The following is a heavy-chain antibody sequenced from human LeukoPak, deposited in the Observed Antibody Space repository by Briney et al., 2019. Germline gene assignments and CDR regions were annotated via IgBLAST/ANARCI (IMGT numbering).Heavy chain of an antibody. CDR3: AKGTHYYDSSGYWGAFDI. Sequence: GGSLRLSCAASGFTFSSYWMHWVRQVPGKGLVWVSRINSDGSNTRYADSVKGRFTISRDNAKNTLYLQMNSLRAEDTAVYYCAKGTHYYDSSGYWGAFDIWGQGTMVTVSS. D-gene: IGHD3-22*01. CDR2: INSDGSNT. V-gene: IGHV3-74*01. J-gene: IGHJ3*02. CDR1: GFTFSSYW.